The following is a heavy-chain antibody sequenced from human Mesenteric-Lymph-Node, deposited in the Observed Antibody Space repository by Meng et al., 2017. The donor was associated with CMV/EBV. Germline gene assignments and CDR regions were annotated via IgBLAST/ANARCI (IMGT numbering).Heavy chain of an antibody. D-gene: IGHD7-27*01. V-gene: IGHV4-4*02. J-gene: IGHJ4*02. CDR2: IYHSGST. CDR1: GGSISSNNW. Sequence: CAVSGGSISSNNWWSWVRQPPGKGLEWIGEIYHSGSTNYNPSLKSRVTISVDTSKNQFSLKLSSVTAADTAVYYCARNSDWGSSADYWGQGTLVTVSS. CDR3: ARNSDWGSSADY.